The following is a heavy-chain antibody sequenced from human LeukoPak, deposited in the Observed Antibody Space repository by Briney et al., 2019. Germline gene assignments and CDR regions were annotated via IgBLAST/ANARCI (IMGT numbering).Heavy chain of an antibody. CDR2: ISSSHI. D-gene: IGHD1-20*01. J-gene: IGHJ4*02. Sequence: PGGSLRLSCTASGFTFSFYMMNWVRQAPGKGLEWVSSISSSHIYYADSLKGRFTVSRDNAKSSLYIQMNNLRAEDTAVYYCERDDKWNDKPLYLWGQGTLVTVSS. CDR1: GFTFSFYM. V-gene: IGHV3-21*01. CDR3: ERDDKWNDKPLYL.